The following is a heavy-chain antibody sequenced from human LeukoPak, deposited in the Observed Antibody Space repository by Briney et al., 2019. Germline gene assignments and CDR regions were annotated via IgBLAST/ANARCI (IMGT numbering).Heavy chain of an antibody. Sequence: PSETLSLTCTVSGASISNHYWGWIRRPPGKGLEWIGSIYQSGSGSSYYNPSLKSRVTIFGDTSKNQFFLRLSSVTAADTAVYYCASTLRFLPYRRFDYWGQGTLVTVPS. CDR1: GASISNHY. J-gene: IGHJ4*02. D-gene: IGHD3-3*01. CDR3: ASTLRFLPYRRFDY. CDR2: IYQSGSGSS. V-gene: IGHV4-39*01.